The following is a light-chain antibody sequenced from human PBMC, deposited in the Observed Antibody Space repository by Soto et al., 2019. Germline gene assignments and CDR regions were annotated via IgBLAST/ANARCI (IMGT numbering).Light chain of an antibody. J-gene: IGKJ2*01. CDR2: DAS. CDR1: QSVSSY. V-gene: IGKV3-11*01. CDR3: QQRTSWPPKYT. Sequence: EIVLTQSPATLSLSPGERATLSCRASQSVSSYLAWYQQKPGQAPSLLIYDASNRATGIPARFSGSGSGTDFTLTISSLEPEDFAVYFCQQRTSWPPKYTFGRGTKLEIK.